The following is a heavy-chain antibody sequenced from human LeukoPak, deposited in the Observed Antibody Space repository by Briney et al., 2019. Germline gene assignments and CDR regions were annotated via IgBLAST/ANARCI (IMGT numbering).Heavy chain of an antibody. CDR1: GLTFSSYW. CDR3: AKGLHSSSWNDAFDI. V-gene: IGHV3-7*01. J-gene: IGHJ3*02. D-gene: IGHD6-13*01. Sequence: GGSLRLSCAVSGLTFSSYWMSWVRQAPGNGPEWVANIKEDESEKNYVDSVKGRFTISRDNSENTLYMQMNSLRVEDTAVYYCAKGLHSSSWNDAFDIWGQGTTVTVSS. CDR2: IKEDESEK.